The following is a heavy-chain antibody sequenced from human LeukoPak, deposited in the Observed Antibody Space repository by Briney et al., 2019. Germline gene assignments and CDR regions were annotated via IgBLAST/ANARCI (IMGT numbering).Heavy chain of an antibody. CDR2: IRQDGNEI. CDR1: GFSFRNSW. Sequence: GGSLRLSCAASGFSFRNSWMSWVRQAPGKGLEWVANIRQDGNEIYYMDSVKGRFTISRDNAKKSLYLQMNLLGAEDTAFYYCATLNWDDGVVSGFDRWGQGILVTVSS. V-gene: IGHV3-7*01. CDR3: ATLNWDDGVVSGFDR. J-gene: IGHJ5*02. D-gene: IGHD2-2*01.